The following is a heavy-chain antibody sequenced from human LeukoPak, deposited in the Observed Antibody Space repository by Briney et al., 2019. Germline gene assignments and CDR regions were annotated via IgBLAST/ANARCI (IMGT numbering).Heavy chain of an antibody. CDR2: LYSGGTT. V-gene: IGHV3-53*01. D-gene: IGHD1/OR15-1a*01. CDR1: GFTVSSNY. CDR3: VFVKRNTNWFDP. Sequence: PGGSLRLSCAASGFTVSSNYMSWVRQAPGKGLECVSILYSGGTTYYADSVKGRLTISRDNSKNTLSLQMNNVRAEDTAVYYCVFVKRNTNWFDPWGQGTLVTVSS. J-gene: IGHJ5*02.